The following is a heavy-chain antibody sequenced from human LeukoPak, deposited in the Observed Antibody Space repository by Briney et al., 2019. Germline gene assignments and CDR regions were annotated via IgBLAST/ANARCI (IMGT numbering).Heavy chain of an antibody. Sequence: GGTLRLSCAASGFTFSSYWMHWIRQAQGKGLVWVSRINSDGSSTSYADSVKGRFTISRDNAKNTLYLQMNSLRAEDTAVYYCARPPKVYCSSTSCRPYWGQGTLVTVSS. CDR2: INSDGSST. D-gene: IGHD2-2*01. CDR3: ARPPKVYCSSTSCRPY. CDR1: GFTFSSYW. V-gene: IGHV3-74*01. J-gene: IGHJ4*02.